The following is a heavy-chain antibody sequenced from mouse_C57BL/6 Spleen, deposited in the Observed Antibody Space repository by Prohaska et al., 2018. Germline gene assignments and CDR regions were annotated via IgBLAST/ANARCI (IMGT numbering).Heavy chain of an antibody. Sequence: EVQLQQSGAELVRPGASVKLSCTASGFNIKDDYMHWVKQRPEQGMEWIGWIDPENGDTEYASKFQGKATITADTSSNTAYLQLSSISTDYTALYYCTTGDDVNCCNAIDYMGQATSVTDSS. CDR3: TTGDDVNCCNAIDY. CDR2: IDPENGDT. D-gene: IGHD2-1*01. CDR1: GFNIKDDY. V-gene: IGHV14-4*01. J-gene: IGHJ4*01.